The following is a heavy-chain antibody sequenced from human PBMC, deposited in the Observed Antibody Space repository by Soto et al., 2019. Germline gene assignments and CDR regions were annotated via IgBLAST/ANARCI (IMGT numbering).Heavy chain of an antibody. CDR2: IYHSGST. CDR1: WVTISDRNW. CDR3: ARTSLTIFGPSNDYYGMGV. Sequence: SGPMSLTCAVSWVTISDRNWRRLVRQPPGKGLEWIGEIYHSGSTHYSPSLKSRVSITVDTSKNQFSLNLASVSAEDTAVYYCARTSLTIFGPSNDYYGMGVWGLGTTVTVSS. V-gene: IGHV4-4*02. J-gene: IGHJ6*02. D-gene: IGHD3-3*01.